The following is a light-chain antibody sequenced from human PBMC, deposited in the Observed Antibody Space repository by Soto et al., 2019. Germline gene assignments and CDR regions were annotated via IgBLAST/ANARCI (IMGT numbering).Light chain of an antibody. J-gene: IGKJ4*01. CDR2: EAS. Sequence: DIQMTQSPSTLSASVGDRVTITCRASQSISSRLAWYQQKPGKAPKVLIYEASSLESGGPSRFSGSGSGAEFTLTISSLQPGDFETYYCLQHNSYPFTFGGGTKV. CDR3: LQHNSYPFT. CDR1: QSISSR. V-gene: IGKV1-5*03.